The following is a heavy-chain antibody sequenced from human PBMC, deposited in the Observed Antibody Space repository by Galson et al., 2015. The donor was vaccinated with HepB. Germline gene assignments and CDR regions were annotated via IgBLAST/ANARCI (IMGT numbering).Heavy chain of an antibody. Sequence: SLRLSCAASGFTFSSYTMNRVRQAPGKGLEWLSYISTDSSTIYYADSVKGRFTISRDNAKNSLYLQMNSLRTEDTAVFYCARDGQNFWSDYRSSYSYMDVWGKGTTVTVSS. J-gene: IGHJ6*03. V-gene: IGHV3-48*01. CDR1: GFTFSSYT. CDR3: ARDGQNFWSDYRSSYSYMDV. D-gene: IGHD3-3*01. CDR2: ISTDSSTI.